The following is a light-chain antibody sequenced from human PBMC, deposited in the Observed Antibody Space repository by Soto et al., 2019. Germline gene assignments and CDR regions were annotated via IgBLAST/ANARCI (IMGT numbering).Light chain of an antibody. CDR2: ISN. Sequence: QSVLTQPPSASGTPGQRLTLSCSGTSSNIGSNNVNSYHQPPGTTPKHLIYISNQRPSGGPYRCFGCTSCSSASLAISALQYDDEADDYCASWDDSLSGRVFGGGTKLTVL. V-gene: IGLV1-44*01. J-gene: IGLJ3*02. CDR1: SSNIGSNN. CDR3: ASWDDSLSGRV.